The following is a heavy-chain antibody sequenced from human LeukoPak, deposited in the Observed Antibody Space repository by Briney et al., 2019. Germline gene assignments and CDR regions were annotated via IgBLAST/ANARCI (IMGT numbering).Heavy chain of an antibody. J-gene: IGHJ4*02. CDR3: ARLYGGYGDYYFDY. V-gene: IGHV3-66*04. Sequence: GGSLRLSCAASGFTVGSNYMSWVRQAPGKGLEWVSIIYRGGSTNYADSVKGRFTISRDTSKNTLYLQMNSLRAEDTAVYYCARLYGGYGDYYFDYWGLGTLVTVSS. CDR2: IYRGGST. CDR1: GFTVGSNY. D-gene: IGHD4-17*01.